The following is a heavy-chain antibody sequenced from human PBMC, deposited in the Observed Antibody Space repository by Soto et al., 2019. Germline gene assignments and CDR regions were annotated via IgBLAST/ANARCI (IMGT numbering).Heavy chain of an antibody. Sequence: PSETLSLTCTVSGGSIDSGDYYWSWIRQPPGKGLEWIGYIYYSGSTNYNPSLKSRVTISVDTSKNQFSLKLSSVTAADTAVYYCAREFLETDNWFDPWGQGTLVTVSS. D-gene: IGHD2-21*02. CDR3: AREFLETDNWFDP. J-gene: IGHJ5*02. CDR1: GGSIDSGDYY. V-gene: IGHV4-61*08. CDR2: IYYSGST.